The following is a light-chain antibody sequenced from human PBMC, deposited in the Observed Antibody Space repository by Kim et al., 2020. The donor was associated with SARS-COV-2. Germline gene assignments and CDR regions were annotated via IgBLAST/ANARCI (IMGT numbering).Light chain of an antibody. CDR1: QRINNN. CDR3: QQYYLWPRT. J-gene: IGKJ1*01. V-gene: IGKV3-15*01. Sequence: VSPGEGFTLSCRASQRINNNLAWYHQKPGQAPRLVMYGASTRATGIPARFSGSGSGTEFTLTISSLQPEDSAVYYCQQYYLWPRTFGVGTKVEVK. CDR2: GAS.